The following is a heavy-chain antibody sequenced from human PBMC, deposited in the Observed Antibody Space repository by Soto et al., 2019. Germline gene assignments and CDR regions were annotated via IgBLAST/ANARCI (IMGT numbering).Heavy chain of an antibody. CDR2: ISGYNGDT. J-gene: IGHJ6*02. V-gene: IGHV1-18*01. CDR1: GYTFSRYG. CDR3: AKNGQPPYYYYGMDV. Sequence: GSEAKKPGASVKVSCKASGYTFSRYGISWVRQAPGQGLEWMGWISGYNGDTKYAQKVQGRVTMTIDTSTYTAYMELRSLTSDDTAIYYCAKNGQPPYYYYGMDVWGQGTTVTVSS. D-gene: IGHD2-8*01.